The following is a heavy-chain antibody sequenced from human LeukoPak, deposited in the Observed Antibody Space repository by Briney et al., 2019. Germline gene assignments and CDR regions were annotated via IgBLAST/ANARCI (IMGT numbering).Heavy chain of an antibody. CDR2: IYSGGST. Sequence: GGSLRLSCAASGFIVSSNYMSWVRQAPGKGLEWVSIIYSGGSTYYADSAKGRFTISRDNSKNTLYLQMNSLRAEDTAVYYCARGDYFDYWGQGTLVTVSS. V-gene: IGHV3-53*01. CDR1: GFIVSSNY. CDR3: ARGDYFDY. J-gene: IGHJ4*02.